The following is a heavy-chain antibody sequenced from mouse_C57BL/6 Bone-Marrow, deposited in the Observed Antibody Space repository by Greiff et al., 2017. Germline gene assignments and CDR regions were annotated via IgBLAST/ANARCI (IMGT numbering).Heavy chain of an antibody. J-gene: IGHJ1*03. CDR1: GYAFTNYL. Sequence: QVQLQQSGAELVRPGTSVKVSCKASGYAFTNYLIEWVKQRPGQGLEWIGGIYPGSGGTNYNEKFKGKATLTADKSSSTAYMQLSSLTSEDSAVYGGAGRGYYGCSYWYFEVWGTGTTVTVSS. V-gene: IGHV1-54*01. CDR3: AGRGYYGCSYWYFEV. CDR2: IYPGSGGT. D-gene: IGHD1-1*01.